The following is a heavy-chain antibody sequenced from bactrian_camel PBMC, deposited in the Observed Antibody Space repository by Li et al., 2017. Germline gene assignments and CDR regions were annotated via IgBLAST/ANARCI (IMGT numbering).Heavy chain of an antibody. D-gene: IGHD1*01. V-gene: IGHV3S9*01. CDR1: DDTIGRYC. CDR2: IESDGST. J-gene: IGHJ7*01. Sequence: LVESGGGSVQVGGSLRLSCVASDDTIGRYCMGWFRQIPDKEREGVAGIESDGSTSYADSVKGRFTVSQDSAKNTVYLQMDSLRPEDTATYYCAAGIAPGNYKGECHYGLNYWGKGTQVTVS.